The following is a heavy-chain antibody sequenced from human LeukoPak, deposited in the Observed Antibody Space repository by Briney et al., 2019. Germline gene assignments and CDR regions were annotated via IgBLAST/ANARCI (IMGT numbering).Heavy chain of an antibody. J-gene: IGHJ4*02. V-gene: IGHV3-21*06. CDR2: ISSSSGYI. CDR1: GFTFSSYG. Sequence: GSLRLSCAASGFTFSSYGMNWVCQAPGKGLEWVSSISSSSGYIYYADSVKGRFTISRDNAKNSLYLQMNSLRAEDTAVYYCARVPSDYWGQGTLVTVSS. CDR3: ARVPSDY.